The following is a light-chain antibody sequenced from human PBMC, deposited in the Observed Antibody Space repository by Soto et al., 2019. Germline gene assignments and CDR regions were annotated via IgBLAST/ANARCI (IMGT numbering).Light chain of an antibody. Sequence: EIVMTQSPATLSVSPGERATLSCRASQSVSSSLAWYQQRPGQSPRLLIYGASTWATGVPARFSGSGSGTEFTLTISSLQSEDFAVYYCQQYDTWPWTFGQGTKVDI. CDR2: GAS. CDR3: QQYDTWPWT. J-gene: IGKJ1*01. CDR1: QSVSSS. V-gene: IGKV3-15*01.